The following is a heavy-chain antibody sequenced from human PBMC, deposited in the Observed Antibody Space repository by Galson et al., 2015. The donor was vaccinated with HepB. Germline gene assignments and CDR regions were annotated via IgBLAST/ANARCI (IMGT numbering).Heavy chain of an antibody. V-gene: IGHV1-2*05. CDR2: INPNSGGT. CDR3: ARGADSSSWFESFDY. D-gene: IGHD6-13*01. Sequence: SVKVSCKASGYTFTGYYMHWVRQAPGQGLEWMGRINPNSGGTNYAQKFQGRVTMTRDTSISTAYMELSRLRSDDTVVYYCARGADSSSWFESFDYWGQGTLVTVSS. CDR1: GYTFTGYY. J-gene: IGHJ4*02.